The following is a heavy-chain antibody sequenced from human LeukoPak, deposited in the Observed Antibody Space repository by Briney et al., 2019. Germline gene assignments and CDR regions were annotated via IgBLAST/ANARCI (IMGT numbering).Heavy chain of an antibody. CDR1: GYSFTSYW. CDR2: IYPGDSDT. D-gene: IGHD2/OR15-2a*01. CDR3: ARLFVIFTGAFDI. J-gene: IGHJ3*02. Sequence: GESLKISCKGSGYSFTSYWIGWVRQMPGKGLEWMGIIYPGDSDTRYSPSFQGQVTISADKSISTAYLQWSSLKASDTAMYYRARLFVIFTGAFDIWGQGTMVTVSS. V-gene: IGHV5-51*01.